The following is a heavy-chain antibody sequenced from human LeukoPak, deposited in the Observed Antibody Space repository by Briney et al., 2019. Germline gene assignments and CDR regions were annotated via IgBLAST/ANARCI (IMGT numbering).Heavy chain of an antibody. D-gene: IGHD1-26*01. J-gene: IGHJ4*02. CDR1: GFTFSSYG. V-gene: IGHV3-30*02. CDR2: IWYDGTNK. Sequence: PGGSLRLSCAASGFTFSSYGMHWVRQAPGKGLEWVAFIWYDGTNKYYADSVKGRFTISRDNSKNTLYLQMNSLRAEDTAVYYCARESLVGAIYFDYWGQGTLVTVSS. CDR3: ARESLVGAIYFDY.